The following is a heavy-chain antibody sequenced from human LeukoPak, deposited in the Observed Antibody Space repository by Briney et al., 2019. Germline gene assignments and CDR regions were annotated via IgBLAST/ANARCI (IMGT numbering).Heavy chain of an antibody. CDR1: GFTFSSYS. CDR3: ARGGRSSSWYVSGADDAFDI. D-gene: IGHD6-13*01. Sequence: PGGSLRLSCAASGFTFSSYSMNWVRQAPGKGLEWVSSISSSSSYIYYADSVKGRFTISRDNAKNSLYLQMNSLRAEDTAVYYCARGGRSSSWYVSGADDAFDIWGQGTMVTVSS. V-gene: IGHV3-21*01. CDR2: ISSSSSYI. J-gene: IGHJ3*02.